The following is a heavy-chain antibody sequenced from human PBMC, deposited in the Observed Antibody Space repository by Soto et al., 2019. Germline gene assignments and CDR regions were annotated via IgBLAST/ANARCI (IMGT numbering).Heavy chain of an antibody. D-gene: IGHD2-21*02. CDR3: ASCTPYCGGDCYDFDY. Sequence: QVQLQESGPGLVKPSETLSLTCTVSGGSISSYYWSWIRQPPGKGLEWIGHIYYSGSTNYNPSLTTRVTLSVDTSKNQFSLKLSSVTAADTAVYYCASCTPYCGGDCYDFDYWGHGTLVTVSS. CDR1: GGSISSYY. V-gene: IGHV4-59*01. CDR2: IYYSGST. J-gene: IGHJ4*01.